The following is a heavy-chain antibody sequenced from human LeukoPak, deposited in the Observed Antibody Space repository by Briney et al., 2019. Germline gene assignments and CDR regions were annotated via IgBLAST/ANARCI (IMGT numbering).Heavy chain of an antibody. J-gene: IGHJ4*02. D-gene: IGHD6-13*01. CDR1: GFTLSDYH. V-gene: IGHV3-11*01. CDR3: ARHTIAGYRRGLDY. CDR2: ISAGGSTI. Sequence: KPGGSQRLSCAASGFTLSDYHMSWIRQAPGMGLGWVSYISAGGSTISYADSVKGRFIISRDNAKDSLYLQMNSLRAEDTALYYCARHTIAGYRRGLDYWGQGTLVTVSS.